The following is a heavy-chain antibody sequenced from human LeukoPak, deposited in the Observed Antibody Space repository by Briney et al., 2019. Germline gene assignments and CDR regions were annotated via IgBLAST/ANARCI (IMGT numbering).Heavy chain of an antibody. J-gene: IGHJ4*02. CDR2: ISYDGTNK. D-gene: IGHD3-9*01. CDR1: GFTFSNYA. CDR3: ARVSLRPRILTGYYYYFDY. V-gene: IGHV3-30*04. Sequence: GGSLRLSCAGSGFTFSNYAMHWVRQAPGKGLEWVAVISYDGTNKYYADSVKGRFTISRDNSKNSLYLQMNSLRAEDTAVYYCARVSLRPRILTGYYYYFDYWGQGTLVTVSS.